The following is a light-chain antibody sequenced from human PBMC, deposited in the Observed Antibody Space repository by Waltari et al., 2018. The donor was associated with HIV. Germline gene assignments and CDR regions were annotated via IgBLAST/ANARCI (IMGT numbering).Light chain of an antibody. J-gene: IGLJ1*01. CDR2: RNN. CDR3: AAWDDSLSGYV. V-gene: IGLV1-44*01. CDR1: SSNIGSNT. Sequence: QSVLTQPPSASGTPGQRVTISCSGSSSNIGSNTVNWYQQFPGTAPKLLIYRNNQRPSGVPDRFSGSKSGTSASLAISGRQSEDEADYYCAAWDDSLSGYVFGTGTKVIVL.